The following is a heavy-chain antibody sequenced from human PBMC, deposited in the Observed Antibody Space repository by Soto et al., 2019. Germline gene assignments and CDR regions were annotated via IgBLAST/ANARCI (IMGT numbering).Heavy chain of an antibody. J-gene: IGHJ4*02. D-gene: IGHD3-10*01. V-gene: IGHV1-3*01. CDR1: GYTFTSYA. Sequence: QVQLVQSGAEVKKPGASVKVSCKASGYTFTSYAMHWVRQAPGQRLEWMGWINAGNGNTKYAQKFQGRVNITRDTSASTAYMELSSLRSEDPAVYYCAWPYHCYGSGSYLPDYWGQGTLVTVSS. CDR3: AWPYHCYGSGSYLPDY. CDR2: INAGNGNT.